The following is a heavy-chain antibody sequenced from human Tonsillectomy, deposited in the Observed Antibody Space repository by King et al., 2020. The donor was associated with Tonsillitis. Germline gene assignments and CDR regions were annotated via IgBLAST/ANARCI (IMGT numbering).Heavy chain of an antibody. J-gene: IGHJ6*03. D-gene: IGHD3-10*01. V-gene: IGHV3-11*05. CDR1: GFTFSDYY. CDR2: ISSSSSYT. Sequence: QVQLVESGGGLVKPGGSLRLSCAASGFTFSDYYMSWIRQAPGKGLEWVSYISSSSSYTNYADSVKGRFTISRDNAKNSLYLQMNSLRAEDTAVYYCARGQRGYYGSGKYYSYYYYMDVWGKGTTVTVSS. CDR3: ARGQRGYYGSGKYYSYYYYMDV.